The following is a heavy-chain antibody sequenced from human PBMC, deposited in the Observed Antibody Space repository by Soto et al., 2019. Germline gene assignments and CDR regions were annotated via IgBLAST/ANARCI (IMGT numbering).Heavy chain of an antibody. Sequence: GGSLRLSCAGSGFTLSDHYIDWVSQAPGKGLEWVGLTRDKPNSYTTEYAASVEGRFTISRDDSKNSLYLQLNSLNTEDTAVYYCGRGGYRHYSAYYYYALDVWGQGTTVTVSS. J-gene: IGHJ6*02. V-gene: IGHV3-72*01. CDR3: GRGGYRHYSAYYYYALDV. CDR1: GFTLSDHY. D-gene: IGHD4-4*01. CDR2: TRDKPNSYTT.